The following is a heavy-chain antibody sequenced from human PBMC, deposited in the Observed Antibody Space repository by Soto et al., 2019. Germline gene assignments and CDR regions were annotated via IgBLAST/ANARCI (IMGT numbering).Heavy chain of an antibody. CDR3: ARDYCSSTSCYGESDAFDI. Sequence: GGSLRLSCAASGFTFSSYSMNWVRQAPGKGLEWVSSISSCSSYIYYADSVKGRFTISRDNAKNSLYLQMNSLRAEDTAVYYCARDYCSSTSCYGESDAFDIWGQGTMVTVSS. CDR2: ISSCSSYI. V-gene: IGHV3-21*01. D-gene: IGHD2-2*01. J-gene: IGHJ3*02. CDR1: GFTFSSYS.